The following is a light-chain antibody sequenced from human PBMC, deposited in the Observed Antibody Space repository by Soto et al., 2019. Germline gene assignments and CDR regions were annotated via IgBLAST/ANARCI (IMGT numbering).Light chain of an antibody. CDR1: QGISSY. J-gene: IGKJ4*01. V-gene: IGKV1-9*01. CDR2: TAS. CDR3: QKHNSYPLT. Sequence: DIQMTQSPSFLSASVGDRVTITCRASQGISSYLAWYQQKPGKTPNLLIYTASTLQSGVPSRLSGSGSGTEFNLTISSLQPEDFATYYCQKHNSYPLTFGGGIKVEIK.